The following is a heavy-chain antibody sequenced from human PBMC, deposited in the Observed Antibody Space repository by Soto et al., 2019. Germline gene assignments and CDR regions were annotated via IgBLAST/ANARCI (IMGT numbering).Heavy chain of an antibody. D-gene: IGHD1-26*01. CDR2: IIPIFGTA. CDR1: GGTFSSYA. CDR3: ASGPGWGLQSIIRFDY. V-gene: IGHV1-69*13. Sequence: GASVKVSCKASGGTFSSYAISWVRQAPGQGLEWMGGIIPIFGTANYAQKFQGRVTITADESTSTAYMELSSLRSEDTAVYYCASGPGWGLQSIIRFDYWGQGTLVTVSS. J-gene: IGHJ4*02.